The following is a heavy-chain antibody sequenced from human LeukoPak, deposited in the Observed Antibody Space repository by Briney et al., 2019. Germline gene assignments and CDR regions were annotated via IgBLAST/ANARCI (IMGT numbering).Heavy chain of an antibody. V-gene: IGHV4-34*01. CDR2: INHSGST. CDR3: ARVGGATSDY. J-gene: IGHJ4*02. CDR1: GGSFSGYY. Sequence: PSETLSLTCAVYGGSFSGYYWSWIRQPPGKGLEWIREINHSGSTNYNPSLKSRVTISVDTSKNQFSLKLSSVTAADTAVYYCARVGGATSDYWGQGTLVTVSS. D-gene: IGHD1-26*01.